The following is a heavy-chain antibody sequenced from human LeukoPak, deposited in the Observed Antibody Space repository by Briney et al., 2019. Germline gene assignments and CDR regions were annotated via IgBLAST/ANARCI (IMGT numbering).Heavy chain of an antibody. D-gene: IGHD6-19*01. Sequence: GGSLRLSCAASGFTFNSYAMHWVRQAPGKGLEWVAFISHEGSIEYSADSVKGRFTISRDNYKNTLYLQMNSLRAEDTAVYYCARDSNSSGRGWFDPWGQGALDTVSS. V-gene: IGHV3-30-3*01. CDR2: ISHEGSIE. CDR1: GFTFNSYA. CDR3: ARDSNSSGRGWFDP. J-gene: IGHJ5*02.